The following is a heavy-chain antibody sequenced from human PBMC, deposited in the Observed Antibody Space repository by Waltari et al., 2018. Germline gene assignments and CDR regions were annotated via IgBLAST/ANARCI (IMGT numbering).Heavy chain of an antibody. CDR3: ARDFHRGVVINDAFDI. V-gene: IGHV3-33*01. D-gene: IGHD3-3*01. CDR1: GFTFSNYG. Sequence: QVQLVESGGGVVQPGRSLRLSCAASGFTFSNYGMHWVRQAPGKGLGWVAVIWYDGSSEYYAYSVKGRFTISRDNSKNRLYLQMNSLRAEDTAVYYCARDFHRGVVINDAFDIWGQGTMVTVSS. CDR2: IWYDGSSE. J-gene: IGHJ3*02.